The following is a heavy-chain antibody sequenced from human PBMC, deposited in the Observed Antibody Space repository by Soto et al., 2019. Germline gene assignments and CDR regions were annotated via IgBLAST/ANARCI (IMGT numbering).Heavy chain of an antibody. V-gene: IGHV3-53*02. CDR3: ASDGNGQWGSPH. Sequence: VQLVETGGGLIQPGGSLRLSCAVSGFTVSNNFMMWVRQAPGKGLEWVSLIYSGGSISYADSVKGRFTISRDGTMNMLYLQMNSLTTEDTAVYYCASDGNGQWGSPHWGQGTLVTVSS. J-gene: IGHJ1*01. CDR1: GFTVSNNF. CDR2: IYSGGSI. D-gene: IGHD3-16*01.